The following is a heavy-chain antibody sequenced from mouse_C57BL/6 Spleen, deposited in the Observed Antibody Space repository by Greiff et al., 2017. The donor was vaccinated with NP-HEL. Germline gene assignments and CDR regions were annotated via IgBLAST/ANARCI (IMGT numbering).Heavy chain of an antibody. CDR1: GYAFSSSW. Sequence: QVQLKESGPELVKPGASVKISCKASGYAFSSSWMNWVKQRPGKGLEWIGRIYPGDGDTNYNGKFKGKATLTEDKSSSTAYMQLSSLTSEDSAVYFCARSTAYYSNYFDYWGQGTTLTVSS. CDR2: IYPGDGDT. J-gene: IGHJ2*01. V-gene: IGHV1-82*01. CDR3: ARSTAYYSNYFDY. D-gene: IGHD2-5*01.